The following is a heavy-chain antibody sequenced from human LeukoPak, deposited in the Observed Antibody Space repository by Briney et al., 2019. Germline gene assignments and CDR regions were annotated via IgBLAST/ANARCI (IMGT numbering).Heavy chain of an antibody. V-gene: IGHV4-4*07. CDR1: GGSISSYY. CDR3: ARQITIFGVVPDAFDI. CDR2: IYTSGST. J-gene: IGHJ3*02. D-gene: IGHD3-3*01. Sequence: KPSETLSLTCTVSGGSISSYYWSWIRQPAGKGLEWIGRIYTSGSTNYNPSLKSRVTISVDTSKNQFSLKLSSVTAADTAVYYCARQITIFGVVPDAFDIWGQGTMVTVSS.